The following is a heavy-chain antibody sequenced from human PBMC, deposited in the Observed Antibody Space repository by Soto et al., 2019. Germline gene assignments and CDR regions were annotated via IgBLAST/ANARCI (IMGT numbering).Heavy chain of an antibody. J-gene: IGHJ4*02. D-gene: IGHD3-22*01. V-gene: IGHV3-30*18. CDR2: ISNDGSNK. Sequence: GGSLRLSGAASGFTLSSNGMHGVRQAPGKGLEWVAVISNDGSNKYYADSVKGRFTISRDNSKTTLYLQMNSLRAEDTAVYYCAKDRYDSSGYIFDYWGQGTLVTSPQ. CDR3: AKDRYDSSGYIFDY. CDR1: GFTLSSNG.